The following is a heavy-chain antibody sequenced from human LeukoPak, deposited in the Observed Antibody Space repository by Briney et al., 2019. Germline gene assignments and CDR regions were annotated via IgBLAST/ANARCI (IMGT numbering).Heavy chain of an antibody. V-gene: IGHV3-30*03. J-gene: IGHJ4*02. CDR2: ILYDGTNK. CDR1: GFTFNNYG. Sequence: GGSLRLSCVASGFTFNNYGMHWVRQAPGEGLEWVAVILYDGTNKNYADSVKGRFTISRDNSKNTLYLQMNSLRAEDTAVYYCARVVGGAADYWGQGTLVTVSS. CDR3: ARVVGGAADY. D-gene: IGHD2-2*01.